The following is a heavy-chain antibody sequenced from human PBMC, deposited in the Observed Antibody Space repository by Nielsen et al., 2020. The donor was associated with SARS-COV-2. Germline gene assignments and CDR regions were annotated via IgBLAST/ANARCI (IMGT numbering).Heavy chain of an antibody. D-gene: IGHD2-2*01. V-gene: IGHV1-18*01. CDR1: GYTFTSYG. CDR3: RIRYCSSTSCYYYYGMDV. J-gene: IGHJ6*02. CDR2: ISAYNGNT. Sequence: ASVKVSCKASGYTFTSYGISWVRQAPGQGLEWMGWISAYNGNTNYAQKLQGRVTMTTDTSTSTAYMELSSLRSEDTAVYYCRIRYCSSTSCYYYYGMDVWGQGTTVTVSS.